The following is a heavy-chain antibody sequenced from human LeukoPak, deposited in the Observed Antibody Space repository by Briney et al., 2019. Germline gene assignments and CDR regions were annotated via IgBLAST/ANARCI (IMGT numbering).Heavy chain of an antibody. Sequence: PSETLSLTCTVSGGSISSHYWSWIRQPPGKGLEWIGYIYYSGSTNYNPSLKSRATISTDTSKNQFSLRLSSVTAADTAVYYCARGNILTGYCFDFWGQGALVTVSS. CDR1: GGSISSHY. V-gene: IGHV4-59*11. CDR3: ARGNILTGYCFDF. D-gene: IGHD3-9*01. CDR2: IYYSGST. J-gene: IGHJ4*02.